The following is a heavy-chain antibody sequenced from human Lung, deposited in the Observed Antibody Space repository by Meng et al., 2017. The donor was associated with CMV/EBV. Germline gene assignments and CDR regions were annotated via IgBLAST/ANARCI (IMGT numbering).Heavy chain of an antibody. D-gene: IGHD3-10*01. J-gene: IGHJ4*02. Sequence: GGSLRLSCAASGFTFTAYSMNWVRQAPGKGLEWVASISSSSTYIHYGDSVKGRFSISRDNAKNSLFLQMNSLRAEDTAVYFCGSREGGYWGQGTLVTFSS. V-gene: IGHV3-21*01. CDR2: ISSSSTYI. CDR1: GFTFTAYS. CDR3: GSREGGY.